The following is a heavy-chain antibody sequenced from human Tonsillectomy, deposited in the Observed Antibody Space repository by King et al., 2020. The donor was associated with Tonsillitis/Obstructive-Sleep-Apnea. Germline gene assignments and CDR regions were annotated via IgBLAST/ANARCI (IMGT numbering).Heavy chain of an antibody. CDR1: GYSFTSYW. CDR3: AREGGLEWHCPYYYMDV. J-gene: IGHJ6*03. D-gene: IGHD3-3*01. V-gene: IGHV5-10-1*01. Sequence: QLVQSGAEVKKPGESLRISCKGSGYSFTSYWISWVRQMPGKGLEWMGRIDPSDSYTNYSPSFQGHVTISADKSISTAYLQWSSLKASDTAMYYCAREGGLEWHCPYYYMDVWGKGTTVTVSS. CDR2: IDPSDSYT.